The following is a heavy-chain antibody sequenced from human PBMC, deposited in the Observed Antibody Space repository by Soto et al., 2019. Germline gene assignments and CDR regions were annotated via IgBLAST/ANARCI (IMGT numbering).Heavy chain of an antibody. CDR1: GFAISRGYY. V-gene: IGHV4-38-2*02. J-gene: IGHJ4*02. CDR2: IYPSVSS. D-gene: IGHD1-1*01. CDR3: EREKVGTTLFDN. Sequence: SETLSLTCSVSGFAISRGYYWSWVRQPPGKGLEWIGSIYPSVSSYHNPSLATRLRPSFDTSKNQFTLNLTSVTAADTALYFCEREKVGTTLFDNWGQGIQVTVSS.